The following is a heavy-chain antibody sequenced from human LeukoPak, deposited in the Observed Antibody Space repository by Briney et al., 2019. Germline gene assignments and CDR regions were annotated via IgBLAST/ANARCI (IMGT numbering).Heavy chain of an antibody. CDR3: ARGPRITMVRGGQWYYYMDV. CDR2: INPSGGST. Sequence: ASVKVSCKASGYTFTSYYIHWVRQAPGQGLEWMGIINPSGGSTNYAQKFQGRVTMTRDTSTSTVYMELSSLRSGDTAVYYCARGPRITMVRGGQWYYYMDVWGKGTTVTISS. D-gene: IGHD3-10*01. V-gene: IGHV1-46*01. J-gene: IGHJ6*03. CDR1: GYTFTSYY.